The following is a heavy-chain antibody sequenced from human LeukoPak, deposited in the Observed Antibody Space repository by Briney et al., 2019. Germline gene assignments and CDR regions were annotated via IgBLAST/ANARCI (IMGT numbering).Heavy chain of an antibody. CDR3: AKTGGPWD. J-gene: IGHJ4*02. D-gene: IGHD7-27*01. Sequence: PGGSLRLSCAASGFTVSNSFMTWVRQAPGKGLEWASVIYSGGDTYYTDSVKGRFTISRDNSKNTLFLQMNSLRADDTAVYYCAKTGGPWDWGQGTLVTVSS. CDR1: GFTVSNSF. V-gene: IGHV3-53*01. CDR2: IYSGGDT.